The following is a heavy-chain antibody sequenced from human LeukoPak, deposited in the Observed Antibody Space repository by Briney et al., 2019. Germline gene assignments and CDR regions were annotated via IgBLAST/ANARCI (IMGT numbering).Heavy chain of an antibody. CDR2: VRSKAYGGTP. J-gene: IGHJ4*02. CDR3: SRAVLKQIWVEFDY. V-gene: IGHV3-49*03. Sequence: PAWSLRLFSTASAFPFVDYAMNCFRQAPGKGLEWVGFVRSKAYGGTPHYAASVKGRFSISRDDSKSIAYLQMNSLNTEDTAVYYCSRAVLKQIWVEFDYWGQGALVTVSS. D-gene: IGHD3-16*01. CDR1: AFPFVDYA.